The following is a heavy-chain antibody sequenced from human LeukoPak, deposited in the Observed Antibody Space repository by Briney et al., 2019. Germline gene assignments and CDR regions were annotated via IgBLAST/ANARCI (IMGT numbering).Heavy chain of an antibody. CDR1: GFTFSSYE. CDR3: ASYSMVRGVIPFDY. D-gene: IGHD3-10*01. Sequence: GGSLSLSCAASGFTFSSYEMNWLRQAPGKGLEWVSYISSSGSTIYYADSVKGRFTISRDNAKNSLYLQMNSLRAEDTAVYYCASYSMVRGVIPFDYWGQGTLVTVSS. V-gene: IGHV3-48*03. J-gene: IGHJ4*02. CDR2: ISSSGSTI.